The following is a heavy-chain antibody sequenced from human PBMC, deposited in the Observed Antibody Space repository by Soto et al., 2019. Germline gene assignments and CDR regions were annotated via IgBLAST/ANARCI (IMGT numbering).Heavy chain of an antibody. CDR2: IYPGDSDT. Sequence: GESLKISCKGSGYSFTSYWIGWVRQMPGKGLEWMGIIYPGDSDTRYSPSFQGQVYISADKSISTAYLQLRSLKASDTATYYCARDSITTSGSMDVWGQGTTVTVSS. V-gene: IGHV5-51*01. CDR3: ARDSITTSGSMDV. J-gene: IGHJ6*02. CDR1: GYSFTSYW. D-gene: IGHD6-13*01.